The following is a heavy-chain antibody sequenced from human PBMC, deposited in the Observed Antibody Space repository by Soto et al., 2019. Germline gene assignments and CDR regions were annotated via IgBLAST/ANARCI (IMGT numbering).Heavy chain of an antibody. J-gene: IGHJ4*02. CDR1: GYTFTSYG. V-gene: IGHV1-18*01. Sequence: QVHLVQSGAEVKKPGASVKVSCKGSGYTFTSYGITWVRQAPGQGLEWMGWISARNGDTDYAQKLQGRVTVIRDTSTSTAYMELRSLRSDDTAVYYCARGRYGDYWGQGALVTVSS. CDR3: ARGRYGDY. D-gene: IGHD1-1*01. CDR2: ISARNGDT.